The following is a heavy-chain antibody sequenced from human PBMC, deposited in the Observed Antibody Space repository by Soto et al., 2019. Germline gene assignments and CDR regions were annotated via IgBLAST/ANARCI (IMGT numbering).Heavy chain of an antibody. Sequence: EVQLLESGGGLVQPGGSLRLSCAASGFTFSSYAMSWVRQAPGKGLEWVSAISGSGGSTYYADYVKGRFTISRDNSKNTLYLQMNSLRDEDTAVYYCAKDLARDVWSGYYYYYYYMDVWGKGTTVTVSS. CDR2: ISGSGGST. CDR3: AKDLARDVWSGYYYYYYYMDV. V-gene: IGHV3-23*01. CDR1: GFTFSSYA. D-gene: IGHD3-3*01. J-gene: IGHJ6*03.